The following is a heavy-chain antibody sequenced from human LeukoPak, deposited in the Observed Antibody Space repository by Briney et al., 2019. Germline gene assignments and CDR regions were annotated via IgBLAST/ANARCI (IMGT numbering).Heavy chain of an antibody. CDR3: ARGRGDYNWFDP. V-gene: IGHV4-30-4*07. J-gene: IGHJ5*02. CDR1: GGSISSGGYS. Sequence: SQTLSLTCAVSGGSISSGGYSWSWIRQPPGTGLEWIGYIYYSGSTYYNPSLKSRVIISVDTSKNQFSLNLRSVTAADTAVYYCARGRGDYNWFDPWGQGTLVTVSS. CDR2: IYYSGST. D-gene: IGHD2-21*02.